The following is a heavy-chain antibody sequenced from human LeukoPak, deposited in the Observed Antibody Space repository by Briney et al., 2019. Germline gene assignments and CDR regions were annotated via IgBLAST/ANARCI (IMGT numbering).Heavy chain of an antibody. CDR3: ASYYYDSSGYFVFDY. V-gene: IGHV1-69*13. CDR1: GYTFTSYG. D-gene: IGHD3-22*01. Sequence: SVKVSCKASGYTFTSYGISWVRQAPGQGLEWMGGIIPIFGTANYAQKFQGRVTITADESTSTAYMELSSLRSEDTAVYYCASYYYDSSGYFVFDYWGQGTLVTVSS. CDR2: IIPIFGTA. J-gene: IGHJ4*02.